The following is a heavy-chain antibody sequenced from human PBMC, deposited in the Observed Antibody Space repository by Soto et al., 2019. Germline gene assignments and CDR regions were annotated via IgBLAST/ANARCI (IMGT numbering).Heavy chain of an antibody. Sequence: GASVKVSCKASGYTFTSYGISWVRQAPGQGLEWMGWISAYNGNTNYAQKLQGRVTMTTDTSTSTAYMELRSLRSDDTAVYYCARVDLKYYYDSSGPKLTNWGQGTLVTVSS. J-gene: IGHJ4*02. CDR3: ARVDLKYYYDSSGPKLTN. V-gene: IGHV1-18*04. D-gene: IGHD3-22*01. CDR2: ISAYNGNT. CDR1: GYTFTSYG.